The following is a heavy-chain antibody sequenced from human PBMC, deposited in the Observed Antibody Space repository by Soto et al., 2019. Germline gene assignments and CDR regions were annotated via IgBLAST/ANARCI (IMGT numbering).Heavy chain of an antibody. Sequence: SETLSLTCTVSGASMKIFYFSLIRQPAGKGLEWIGRIYSSGSTTYNPSLKSRVTMSVDTARSQFSLKLTYVTAADTAVYYCARELLDQRPPAYYPYHYSMDVWGQGTTVTVSS. D-gene: IGHD3-10*01. CDR1: GASMKIFY. CDR3: ARELLDQRPPAYYPYHYSMDV. CDR2: IYSSGST. J-gene: IGHJ6*02. V-gene: IGHV4-4*07.